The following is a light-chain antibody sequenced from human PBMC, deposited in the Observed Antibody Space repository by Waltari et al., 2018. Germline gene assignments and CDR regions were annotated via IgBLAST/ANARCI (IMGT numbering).Light chain of an antibody. V-gene: IGKV1-39*01. Sequence: DIQMTQSPSSLSASVGDRVTITCRASQSISSYLNWDQQKPGNAPKLLIYAASSLQSGVPSRFSGSGSGTDFTLTISSLQPEDFATYYCQQSYSTRYTFGQGTKLEIK. J-gene: IGKJ2*01. CDR1: QSISSY. CDR3: QQSYSTRYT. CDR2: AAS.